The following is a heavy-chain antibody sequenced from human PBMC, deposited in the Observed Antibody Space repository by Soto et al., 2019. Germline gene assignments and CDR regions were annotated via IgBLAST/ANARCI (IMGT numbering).Heavy chain of an antibody. CDR1: GYTFTSYA. V-gene: IGHV1-3*01. CDR2: INAGNGNT. CDR3: ARDPGYSYGYN. D-gene: IGHD5-18*01. J-gene: IGHJ4*02. Sequence: QVKLVQSGAEVKKPGASVKVSCKASGYTFTSYAMHWVRQAPGQRLEWMGWINAGNGNTKYSQKFQGRVTITRDTSASTAYLELSSLRSEDTAVYYCARDPGYSYGYNWGQGTLVTFSS.